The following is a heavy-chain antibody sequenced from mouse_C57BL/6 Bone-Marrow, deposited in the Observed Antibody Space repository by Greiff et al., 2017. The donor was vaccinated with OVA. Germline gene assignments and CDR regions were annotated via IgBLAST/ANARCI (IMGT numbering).Heavy chain of an antibody. CDR3: ARRGLWSGAMDY. V-gene: IGHV1-82*01. CDR2: IYPGDGDT. D-gene: IGHD1-1*02. J-gene: IGHJ4*01. CDR1: GYAFSSSW. Sequence: VNLVESGPELVKPGASVKISCKASGYAFSSSWMNWVKQRPGKGLEWIGRIYPGDGDTNYNGKFKGKATLTADKSSSTAYMQLSSLTSEDSAVYFCARRGLWSGAMDYWGQGTSVTVSS.